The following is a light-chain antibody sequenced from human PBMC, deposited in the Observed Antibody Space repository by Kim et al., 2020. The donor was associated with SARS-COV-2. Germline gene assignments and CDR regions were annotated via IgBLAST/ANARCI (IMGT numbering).Light chain of an antibody. CDR2: HDS. Sequence: AAGGAAKMACAGNNIGNKNVQWYQQKAGQAPVLVISHDSDRPSEIPDRFSGSNSENTATLTISRVEAGDEADYYCQVWDGSTDHYVFGTGTKVTVL. CDR1: NIGNKN. V-gene: IGLV3-21*04. J-gene: IGLJ1*01. CDR3: QVWDGSTDHYV.